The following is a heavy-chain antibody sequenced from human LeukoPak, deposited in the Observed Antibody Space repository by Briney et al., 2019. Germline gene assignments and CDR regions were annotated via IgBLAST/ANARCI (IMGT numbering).Heavy chain of an antibody. CDR1: GYAFTNYA. J-gene: IGHJ4*02. CDR2: INTNTGIP. V-gene: IGHV7-4-1*02. CDR3: ARDRTRENLDY. Sequence: ASVKFSCEASGYAFTNYAMNWVREAPGQGLEWMGWINTNTGIPTYAQGFTGRFVFSLDTSVSTAYLQISSLKAEDTAVYYCARDRTRENLDYWGQGTLVTVSS.